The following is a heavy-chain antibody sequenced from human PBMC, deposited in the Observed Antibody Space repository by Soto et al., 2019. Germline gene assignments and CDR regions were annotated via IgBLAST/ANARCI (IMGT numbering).Heavy chain of an antibody. CDR3: ASSDPSYCGGDCYSGGPADY. V-gene: IGHV1-69*06. CDR2: IIPIFGTA. CDR1: GGTFSSYA. J-gene: IGHJ4*02. D-gene: IGHD2-21*02. Sequence: QVQLVQSGAEVKKPGSSVKVSCKASGGTFSSYAISWVRQAPGQGLEWMGGIIPIFGTANYAQKFQGRVTITADKATSTAYMELSSLRSEDTAVYYCASSDPSYCGGDCYSGGPADYWGQGTLVTVSS.